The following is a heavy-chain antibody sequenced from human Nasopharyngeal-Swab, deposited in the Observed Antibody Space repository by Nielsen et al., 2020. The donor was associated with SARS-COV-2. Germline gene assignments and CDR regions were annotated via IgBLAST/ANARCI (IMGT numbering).Heavy chain of an antibody. CDR3: ARENSGPGGTASYGMDL. CDR1: GYSFSRYP. CDR2: IDTNIGKP. J-gene: IGHJ6*02. D-gene: IGHD3-10*01. V-gene: IGHV7-4-1*02. Sequence: ASVKVSCKASGYSFSRYPMNWVRQASGQGLEWMGWIDTNIGKPTPAQGFTGRFVFSSDTSVSTASLQISTLRAEDTAVYYCARENSGPGGTASYGMDLWGQGTTVTVSS.